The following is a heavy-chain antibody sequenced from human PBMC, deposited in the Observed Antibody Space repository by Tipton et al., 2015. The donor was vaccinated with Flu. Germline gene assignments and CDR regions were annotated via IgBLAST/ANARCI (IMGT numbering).Heavy chain of an antibody. CDR2: ISAYNGNT. CDR1: GYTFTSYG. J-gene: IGHJ6*02. D-gene: IGHD2-2*01. CDR3: ARPQSRVVPAAISPPSTGMDV. V-gene: IGHV1-18*01. Sequence: QVQLVQSGAEVKKPGASVKVSCKASGYTFTSYGISWVRQAPGQGLEWMGWISAYNGNTNYAQKLQGRVTMTTDTSTSTAYMELRSLRSDDTAVYYCARPQSRVVPAAISPPSTGMDVWGQGTTVTVSS.